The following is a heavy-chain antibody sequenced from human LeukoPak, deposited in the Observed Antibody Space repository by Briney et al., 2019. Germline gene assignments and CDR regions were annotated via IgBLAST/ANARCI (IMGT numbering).Heavy chain of an antibody. Sequence: GGSLRLSCAASGFTFSSYGMHWVRQAPGKGLEWVAVIWYDGSNKYYADSVKGRFTISRDNSKNTLYLQMNSLRAEDSAVYYCAKYRSRGAKDSSFDYWGQGALVTVSS. J-gene: IGHJ4*02. CDR3: AKYRSRGAKDSSFDY. D-gene: IGHD3-16*02. CDR1: GFTFSSYG. V-gene: IGHV3-33*06. CDR2: IWYDGSNK.